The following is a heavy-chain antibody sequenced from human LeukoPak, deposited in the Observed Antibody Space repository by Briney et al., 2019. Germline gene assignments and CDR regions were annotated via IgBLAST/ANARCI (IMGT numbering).Heavy chain of an antibody. CDR3: ARGPGAATDPYNWFDP. Sequence: ASVKVSCKASGYTFTSYDINWVRQATGQGLEWMGWMNPNSGNTGYAQKFQGRVAMTRNTPISTAYMELSSLRSEDTAVYYCARGPGAATDPYNWFDPWGQGTLVTVSS. J-gene: IGHJ5*02. D-gene: IGHD6-13*01. CDR2: MNPNSGNT. CDR1: GYTFTSYD. V-gene: IGHV1-8*01.